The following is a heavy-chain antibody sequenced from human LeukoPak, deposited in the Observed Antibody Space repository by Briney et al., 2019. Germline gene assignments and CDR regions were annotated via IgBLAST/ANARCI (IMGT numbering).Heavy chain of an antibody. CDR2: IIPMSGPP. CDR1: GGIFGTYG. D-gene: IGHD2-15*01. Sequence: VKVSCKASGGIFGTYGISWVRQAPGQGLEWMGGIIPMSGPPNYAQNFQGRVTITADESTSTAYMYLSGLKSEDTAVYFCARDNCAGGTCYSPIDYWGQGTLVTVSS. V-gene: IGHV1-69*13. J-gene: IGHJ4*02. CDR3: ARDNCAGGTCYSPIDY.